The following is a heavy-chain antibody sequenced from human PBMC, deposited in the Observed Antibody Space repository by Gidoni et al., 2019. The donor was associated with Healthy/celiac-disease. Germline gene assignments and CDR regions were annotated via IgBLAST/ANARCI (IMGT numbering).Heavy chain of an antibody. CDR3: ARELRALSWYFDL. CDR2: ISYDGNNK. V-gene: IGHV3-30-3*01. J-gene: IGHJ2*01. CDR1: GFTFSNYA. Sequence: QVQLVGSGGGVVQPGRSLRLSCTASGFTFSNYAMHWVRQAPGKGLEWVAVISYDGNNKYYADSVKGRFTISRDNSKNTLYLQMNSLRAEDTAVYYCARELRALSWYFDLWGRGTLVTVSS.